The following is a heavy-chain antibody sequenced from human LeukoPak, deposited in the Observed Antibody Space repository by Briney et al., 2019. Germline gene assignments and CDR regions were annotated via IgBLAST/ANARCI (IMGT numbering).Heavy chain of an antibody. CDR3: ARMLFGVGSYYFDY. J-gene: IGHJ4*02. CDR2: INQDGSEI. V-gene: IGHV3-7*01. CDR1: TFTFSSYW. D-gene: IGHD3-3*01. Sequence: PGGSLRLSCAASTFTFSSYWMSWVRQAPGRGLEWVANINQDGSEIYYVDSVKGRFTISRDNAKNSLYLQMNSLRTEDTAVYYCARMLFGVGSYYFDYWGQGTLVTVSS.